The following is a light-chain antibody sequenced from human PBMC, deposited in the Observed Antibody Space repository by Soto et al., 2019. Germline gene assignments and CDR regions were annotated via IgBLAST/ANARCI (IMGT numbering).Light chain of an antibody. CDR1: QTISSSS. V-gene: IGKV3-20*01. CDR2: GAS. J-gene: IGKJ5*01. Sequence: MVLTQSPGTLSLSPGERATLSSRASQTISSSSLAWYQQKGGQAPRLLIYGASSRATGIPDRFSGSGSGTDFTLTISSLQSEDFAVYYCQQYIKWPITFGQGTRLEIK. CDR3: QQYIKWPIT.